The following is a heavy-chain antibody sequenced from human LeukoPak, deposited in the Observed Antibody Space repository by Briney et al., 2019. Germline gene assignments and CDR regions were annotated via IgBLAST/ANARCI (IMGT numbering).Heavy chain of an antibody. CDR3: ARLGITGTTLYYFDY. Sequence: GESLKISCKGSGYTFTTYWIAWVRQMPGKGLEWMGIIYPGDSDTRYSPSFQGQVTISADKSISTAYLQWSSLKASDTAMFYCARLGITGTTLYYFDYWGQGTPVTVSS. V-gene: IGHV5-51*01. CDR1: GYTFTTYW. D-gene: IGHD1-20*01. J-gene: IGHJ4*02. CDR2: IYPGDSDT.